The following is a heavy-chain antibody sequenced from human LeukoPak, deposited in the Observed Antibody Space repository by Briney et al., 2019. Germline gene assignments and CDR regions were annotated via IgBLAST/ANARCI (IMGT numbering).Heavy chain of an antibody. J-gene: IGHJ6*02. D-gene: IGHD1-26*01. CDR1: GYTLTELS. V-gene: IGHV1-24*01. CDR3: ATSGWVPYYYYGMDV. CDR2: FDPKDGET. Sequence: ASVKVSCKVSGYTLTELSMHWVRQAPGKGLEWMGGFDPKDGETIHAQKFQGRVTMTEDTSTDTAYMELSSLRSEDTAVYYCATSGWVPYYYYGMDVWGQGTTVTVSS.